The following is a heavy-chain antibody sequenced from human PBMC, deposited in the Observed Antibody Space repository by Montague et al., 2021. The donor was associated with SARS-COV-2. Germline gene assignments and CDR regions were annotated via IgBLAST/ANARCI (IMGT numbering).Heavy chain of an antibody. V-gene: IGHV3-33*01. Sequence: SLRLSCPASGFTFSSYGMHWVRQAPGKGLEWVAVIWYDGSNKYYADSVKGRFTISRDNSKNTLYLQMNSLRAEDTAVYYCARVLGGYYGMDVWGQGTTVTVSS. D-gene: IGHD2/OR15-2a*01. CDR1: GFTFSSYG. J-gene: IGHJ6*02. CDR2: IWYDGSNK. CDR3: ARVLGGYYGMDV.